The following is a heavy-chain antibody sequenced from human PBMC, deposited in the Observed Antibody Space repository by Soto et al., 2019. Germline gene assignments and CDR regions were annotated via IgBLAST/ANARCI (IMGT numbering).Heavy chain of an antibody. CDR3: ARVIPGNYLYYFSGLDV. J-gene: IGHJ6*02. Sequence: QVHLVESGGGVVQPGRSLRLSCVASGFTFGTYGIHWVRQAPGKGLQWVALISYEGSNTYYADSVRGRFTISRDNAKNTLYLQMNRLRPDASGVYFCARVIPGNYLYYFSGLDVWAQGTSVTVS. V-gene: IGHV3-30-3*01. CDR2: ISYEGSNT. CDR1: GFTFGTYG. D-gene: IGHD1-1*01.